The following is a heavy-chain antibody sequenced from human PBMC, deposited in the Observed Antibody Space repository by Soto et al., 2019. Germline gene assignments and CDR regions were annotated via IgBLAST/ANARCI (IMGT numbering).Heavy chain of an antibody. CDR3: ARIPRRDGYNLYGMDV. Sequence: GGSLRLSCAASGFTVSSTYMSWVRQAPGKGLEWVSVIYSGGNTYYGDAVKGRFSISRDNSKNTLYLQMNSLRAEDTAVYYCARIPRRDGYNLYGMDVWGQGTTVTVSS. V-gene: IGHV3-53*01. CDR2: IYSGGNT. D-gene: IGHD5-12*01. J-gene: IGHJ6*02. CDR1: GFTVSSTY.